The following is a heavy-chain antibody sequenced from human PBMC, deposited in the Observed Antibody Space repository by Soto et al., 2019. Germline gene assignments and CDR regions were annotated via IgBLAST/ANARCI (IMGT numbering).Heavy chain of an antibody. CDR2: ITTDKGKT. V-gene: IGHV1-18*01. CDR1: GYTFTSFG. Sequence: QVQLLQSGPEVKKPGASVKVSCKTSGYTFTSFGISWVRQAPGQGLEWMGWITTDKGKTNYAHKFQGRVTMTTDTSTSTAYMELRSLRSDDTAVCYCATRSPAFDYWGQGTLVTVSS. J-gene: IGHJ4*02. CDR3: ATRSPAFDY.